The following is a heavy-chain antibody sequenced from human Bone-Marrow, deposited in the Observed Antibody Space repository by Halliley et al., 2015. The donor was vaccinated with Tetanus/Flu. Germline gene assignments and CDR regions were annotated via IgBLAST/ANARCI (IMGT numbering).Heavy chain of an antibody. J-gene: IGHJ4*02. D-gene: IGHD3-3*01. V-gene: IGHV4-39*01. CDR2: IYYNGDT. CDR1: GGSISSTSYY. CDR3: ARQDPYDFWSGYFDY. Sequence: TLSLTCSVSGGSISSTSYYWGWIRQPPGKGLEWIGSIYYNGDTYYNPSLKSRVTISVDTSKNQFSLNLISVTAAGTAVYYCARQDPYDFWSGYFDYWGQGTLVTVSS.